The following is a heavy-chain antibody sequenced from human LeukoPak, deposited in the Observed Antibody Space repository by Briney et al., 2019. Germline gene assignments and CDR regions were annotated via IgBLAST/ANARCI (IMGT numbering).Heavy chain of an antibody. J-gene: IGHJ4*02. CDR3: AKDGRTWVY. V-gene: IGHV3-11*01. CDR2: ISNTGTII. CDR1: GFTLSDSY. D-gene: IGHD1-26*01. Sequence: PGGSLRLSCAASGFTLSDSYMSWIRQAPGKGLEWVSIISNTGTIIYYADSVKGRFTISRDTAKNSLYLQMNSLRAEDTAVYHCAKDGRTWVYWGQGTLVTVSS.